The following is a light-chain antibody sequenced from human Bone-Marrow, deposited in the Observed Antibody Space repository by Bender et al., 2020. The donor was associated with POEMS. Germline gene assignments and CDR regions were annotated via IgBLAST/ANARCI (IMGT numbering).Light chain of an antibody. J-gene: IGLJ3*02. CDR2: DVS. Sequence: QSALTQPASVSGSPGQSITISCTGTSSDIGAYNYVSWYQQHPGKAPKVMINDVSNRPSDVSDRFSGSKSGNTASLTVSGLQAEDEADYYCQSYDNSLGGWVFGGGTKLTVL. CDR1: SSDIGAYNY. V-gene: IGLV2-14*03. CDR3: QSYDNSLGGWV.